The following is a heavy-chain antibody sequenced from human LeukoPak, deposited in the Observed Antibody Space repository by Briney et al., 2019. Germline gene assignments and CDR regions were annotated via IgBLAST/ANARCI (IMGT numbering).Heavy chain of an antibody. CDR3: ARQGYSSGY. V-gene: IGHV3-7*04. CDR2: IKQDGSEK. D-gene: IGHD6-19*01. CDR1: GLTFSSYW. J-gene: IGHJ4*02. Sequence: PGGSLRLSCAASGLTFSSYWMSWARQAPGKGPEWVANIKQDGSEKYYVDSVKGRFTISRDNAKNSLYLQMNSLRVEDTAVYYCARQGYSSGYWGQGTLVTVSS.